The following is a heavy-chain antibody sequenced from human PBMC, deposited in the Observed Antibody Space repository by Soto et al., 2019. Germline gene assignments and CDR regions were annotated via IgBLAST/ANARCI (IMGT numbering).Heavy chain of an antibody. D-gene: IGHD1-26*01. CDR1: GFTFSSYA. CDR3: ARRGSGSDYDY. V-gene: IGHV3-23*01. CDR2: ISGSGDST. J-gene: IGHJ4*02. Sequence: EVQLLESGGGLVQPGGSLRLSCAASGFTFSSYAMRWVRQAPVKGLEWVSAISGSGDSTYYADSVKGRFTISRDNSKNTRYLHMNSLRADDTAVYCCARRGSGSDYDYWGQGTLVNVSS.